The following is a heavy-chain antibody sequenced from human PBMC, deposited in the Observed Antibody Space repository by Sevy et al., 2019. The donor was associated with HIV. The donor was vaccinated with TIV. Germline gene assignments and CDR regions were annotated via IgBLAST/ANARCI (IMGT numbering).Heavy chain of an antibody. CDR3: ARNLSPSGAFDI. CDR2: ISGSSGTT. V-gene: IGHV3-23*01. J-gene: IGHJ3*02. Sequence: GGSLRLSCAASGLTFSNYVMSWVRQAPGKGLEWLSVISGSSGTTYAAESVKGRFTISSDNSKNTLYLNMSSLGAEDTAVYYCARNLSPSGAFDIWGQGTRVTVSS. CDR1: GLTFSNYV. D-gene: IGHD6-25*01.